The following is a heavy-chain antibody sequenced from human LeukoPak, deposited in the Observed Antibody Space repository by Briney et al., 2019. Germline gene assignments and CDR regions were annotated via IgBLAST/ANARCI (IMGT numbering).Heavy chain of an antibody. CDR3: AKICDSSGPPDY. Sequence: GGSLRLSCVVSGFTFSSSWMSWVRQAPEKGLEWVANIKEDGSEKYYVDSVKGRFTVSRDNAKNSLYLQMNSLRAEDTAVYYCAKICDSSGPPDYWGQGTLVTVSS. D-gene: IGHD3-22*01. J-gene: IGHJ4*02. CDR2: IKEDGSEK. V-gene: IGHV3-7*01. CDR1: GFTFSSSW.